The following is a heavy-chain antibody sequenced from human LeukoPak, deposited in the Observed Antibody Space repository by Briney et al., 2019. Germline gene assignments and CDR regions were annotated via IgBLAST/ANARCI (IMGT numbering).Heavy chain of an antibody. V-gene: IGHV3-15*01. D-gene: IGHD5-12*01. CDR1: GFTFSNAW. Sequence: GSLRLSCAASGFTFSNAWMSWVRQAPGKGLEWVGRIKSKTDGGTTDYAAPVKGRFTISRDDSKNTLYLQMNSLKTEDTAVYYCTTAYIVATIIDYWGQGTLVTVPS. CDR2: IKSKTDGGTT. J-gene: IGHJ4*02. CDR3: TTAYIVATIIDY.